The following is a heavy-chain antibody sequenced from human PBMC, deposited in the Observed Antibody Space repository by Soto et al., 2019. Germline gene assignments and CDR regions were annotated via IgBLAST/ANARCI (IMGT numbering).Heavy chain of an antibody. V-gene: IGHV5-51*01. J-gene: IGHJ4*02. D-gene: IGHD3-10*01. CDR2: IYPGDSDT. CDR3: ARIGYYGSGSYYKPFDY. Sequence: GESLKISCTGSGYSFTSYWIGWVRQMHGKGLEWMGIIYPGDSDTRYSPSFQGQVTISADKSISTAYLQWSSLKASDTAMYYCARIGYYGSGSYYKPFDYWGQGTLVTVSS. CDR1: GYSFTSYW.